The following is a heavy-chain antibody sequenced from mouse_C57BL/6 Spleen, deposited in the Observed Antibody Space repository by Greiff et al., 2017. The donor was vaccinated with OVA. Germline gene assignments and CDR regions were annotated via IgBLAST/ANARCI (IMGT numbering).Heavy chain of an antibody. J-gene: IGHJ3*01. CDR3: TTSLLTVKFAY. V-gene: IGHV14-4*01. D-gene: IGHD6-2*01. Sequence: EVKLQESGAELVRPGASVKLSCTASGFNIKDDYMHWVKQRPEQGLEWIGWIDPENGDTEYASKFQGKATITADTSSNTAYLQLSSLTSEDTAVYYCTTSLLTVKFAYWGQGTLVTVSA. CDR1: GFNIKDDY. CDR2: IDPENGDT.